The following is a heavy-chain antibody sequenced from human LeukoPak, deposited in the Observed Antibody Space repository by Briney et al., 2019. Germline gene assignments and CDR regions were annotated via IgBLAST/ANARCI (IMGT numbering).Heavy chain of an antibody. Sequence: SETLSLTCTVSGGSISSYYWSWIRQPPGKGLEWIGYIYYSGSTNYNPSLKSRVTISVDTSKNQFSLKLSSVTAADTAVYYCARQTGWYDAFDIWGQGTMVTVSS. CDR1: GGSISSYY. CDR3: ARQTGWYDAFDI. J-gene: IGHJ3*02. D-gene: IGHD2-15*01. CDR2: IYYSGST. V-gene: IGHV4-59*08.